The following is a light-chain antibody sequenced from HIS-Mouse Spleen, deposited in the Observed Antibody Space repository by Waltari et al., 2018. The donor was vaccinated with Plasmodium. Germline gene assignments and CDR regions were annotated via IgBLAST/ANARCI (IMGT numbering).Light chain of an antibody. CDR2: KDS. CDR3: YSAADNNLV. CDR1: VLAKKY. V-gene: IGLV3-27*01. Sequence: SYELTQPSSVSVSPGQTARITCSGDVLAKKYARWFQQKPGQAPVLVIYKDSERPSGTPGRVPGSSSGTTVTLTISGGQVEDEADYYCYSAADNNLVFGGGTKLTVL. J-gene: IGLJ3*02.